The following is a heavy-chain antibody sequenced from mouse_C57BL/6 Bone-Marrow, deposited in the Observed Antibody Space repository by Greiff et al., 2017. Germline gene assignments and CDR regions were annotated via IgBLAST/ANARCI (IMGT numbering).Heavy chain of an antibody. D-gene: IGHD2-5*01. CDR2: IWSGGST. CDR3: ARNFLYSNYVPYYAMDY. V-gene: IGHV2-2*01. CDR1: GFSLTSYG. J-gene: IGHJ4*01. Sequence: QVQLKQSGPGLVQPSQSLSITCTVSGFSLTSYGVHWVRQSPGKGLEWLGVIWSGGSTDYNAAFISRLSISKDNSKSQVFFKMNSLQADDTAIYYCARNFLYSNYVPYYAMDYWGQGTSVTVSS.